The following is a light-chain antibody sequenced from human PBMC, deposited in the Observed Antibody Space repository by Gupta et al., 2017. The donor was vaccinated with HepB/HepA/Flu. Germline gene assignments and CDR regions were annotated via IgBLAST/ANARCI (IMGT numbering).Light chain of an antibody. V-gene: IGLV2-14*03. J-gene: IGLJ3*02. CDR3: ASDRSGTTPL. CDR2: DVN. Sequence: QSALTQPASVSGSPGQSITISCTGAGRDIGGYNCVSWYQLLPDQAPKLILYDVNSRPSGVSARFSGSESGYTASLTISGLHSDDEGIYFCASDRSGTTPLFGGGTRLTVL. CDR1: GRDIGGYNC.